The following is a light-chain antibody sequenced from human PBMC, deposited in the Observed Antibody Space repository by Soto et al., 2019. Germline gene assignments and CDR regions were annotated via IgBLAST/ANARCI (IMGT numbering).Light chain of an antibody. Sequence: QSVLTQPPSGSGAPGQRVTISCTGSSSNIGAGYDVHWYQQLPGTAPKLLIYGNSNRPSGVPDRFSGSKSGTSASLAITGLQAEDEADYYCQSYDSSLSGWVFGTGTKLTVL. CDR3: QSYDSSLSGWV. CDR2: GNS. J-gene: IGLJ1*01. V-gene: IGLV1-40*01. CDR1: SSNIGAGYD.